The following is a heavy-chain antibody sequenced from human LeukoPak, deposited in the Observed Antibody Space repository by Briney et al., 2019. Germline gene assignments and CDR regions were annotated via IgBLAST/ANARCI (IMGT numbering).Heavy chain of an antibody. D-gene: IGHD6-19*01. J-gene: IGHJ5*02. Sequence: PSETLSLTCAVSGGSLVSSDWWSWVRPPPGKGLEWIGEIYHSGITNYNPSLKSRLTISVDKSKNQFSLMLTSVTAADTAVYYCAREEGSSGWWAQYHWGQGTLVTVSS. CDR1: GGSLVSSDW. V-gene: IGHV4-4*02. CDR2: IYHSGIT. CDR3: AREEGSSGWWAQYH.